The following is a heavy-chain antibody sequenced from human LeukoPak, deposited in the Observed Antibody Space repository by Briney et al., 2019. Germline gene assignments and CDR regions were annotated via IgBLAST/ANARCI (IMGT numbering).Heavy chain of an antibody. V-gene: IGHV3-66*01. CDR1: GFTVSSNY. J-gene: IGHJ4*02. Sequence: PGGSLRLSCAASGFTVSSNYMSWVRQAPGKGLEWVSVIYSGGSTYYADSVKGRFTISRDNSKNTLYLQMNSLRAEDTAVYYCARAHRGYSSLLDYWGQGTLVTVSS. CDR2: IYSGGST. D-gene: IGHD5-18*01. CDR3: ARAHRGYSSLLDY.